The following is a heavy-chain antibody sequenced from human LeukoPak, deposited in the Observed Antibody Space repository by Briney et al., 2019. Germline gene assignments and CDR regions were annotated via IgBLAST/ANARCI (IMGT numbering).Heavy chain of an antibody. CDR1: GYSFPDYY. Sequence: GASVKVSCKASGYSFPDYYIHWVRQAPGKGLEWLGCIFPSTGATTHAQKFQGRVTMTRDKSINTGYMEVSSLTSDDTAMFYCARDLPGDGYNSAYDVWGQGTMVTVSS. J-gene: IGHJ3*01. V-gene: IGHV1-2*02. CDR3: ARDLPGDGYNSAYDV. CDR2: IFPSTGAT. D-gene: IGHD5-24*01.